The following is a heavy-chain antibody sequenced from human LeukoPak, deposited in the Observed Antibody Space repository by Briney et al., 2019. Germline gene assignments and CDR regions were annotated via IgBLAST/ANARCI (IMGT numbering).Heavy chain of an antibody. D-gene: IGHD1-7*01. V-gene: IGHV3-21*01. CDR2: ISSSSSYI. CDR3: ARIPGGNWNYGY. CDR1: GFTFSSYS. J-gene: IGHJ4*02. Sequence: GGSLRLSCAASGFTFSSYSMNWVRQAPGKGLEWVSSISSSSSYIYYADSVKGRFTISRDNAKNSLYLQMNSLRAEDTAVYYCARIPGGNWNYGYWGQGTLVTVSS.